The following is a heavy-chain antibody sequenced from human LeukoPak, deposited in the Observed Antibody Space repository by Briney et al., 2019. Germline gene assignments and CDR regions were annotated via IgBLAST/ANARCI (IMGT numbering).Heavy chain of an antibody. J-gene: IGHJ5*02. CDR3: TSYYCSGGSCYGP. CDR1: GFTFSGSA. Sequence: GGSLKLSCAASGFTFSGSAMHWVRQASGKGLEWVGRIRSKANSYATAYAASVKGRFTISRDDSKNTAYLQMNSLKTEDTAVYYCTSYYCSGGSCYGPWGQGTLVTVSS. D-gene: IGHD2-15*01. CDR2: IRSKANSYAT. V-gene: IGHV3-73*01.